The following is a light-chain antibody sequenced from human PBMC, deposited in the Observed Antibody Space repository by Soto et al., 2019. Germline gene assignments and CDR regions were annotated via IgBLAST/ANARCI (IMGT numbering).Light chain of an antibody. CDR2: GAS. V-gene: IGKV3-20*01. J-gene: IGKJ4*01. Sequence: EIVLTQSPGTLSLSPGERASLSCRASQSVSSEKIGCYQQKPGQAPRLLIFGASCRATGIPERFSGSGSGTDFSLTISRLEPEDSAVYYCQQYGSSLLTFGGGTKVDI. CDR1: QSVSSEK. CDR3: QQYGSSLLT.